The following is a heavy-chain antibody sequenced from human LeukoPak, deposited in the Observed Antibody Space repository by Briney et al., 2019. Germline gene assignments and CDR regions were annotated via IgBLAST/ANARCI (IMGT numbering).Heavy chain of an antibody. CDR1: GGSISSYY. CDR3: ARSFDSRGYFYYGMDV. D-gene: IGHD3-22*01. CDR2: IYYSGST. V-gene: IGHV4-59*01. Sequence: SETLSLICTVSGGSISSYYGSWIRQPPGKGLEWIGYIYYSGSTGYNPSLMSRVTISVDTSKNQFSLKLTSVTAADTAVYYCARSFDSRGYFYYGMDVWGQGTTVTVSS. J-gene: IGHJ6*02.